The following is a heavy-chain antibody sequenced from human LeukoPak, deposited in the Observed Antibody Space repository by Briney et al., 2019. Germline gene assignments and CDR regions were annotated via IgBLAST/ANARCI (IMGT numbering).Heavy chain of an antibody. J-gene: IGHJ4*02. D-gene: IGHD1-26*01. CDR3: GRLTDPYSGSYSTSFDY. CDR1: GYSFTSYW. CDR2: IYPGDSDT. V-gene: IGHV5-51*01. Sequence: GESLKISCKGSGYSFTSYWIGWVRQMPGKGLDGMGSIYPGDSDTRYSPSFEGQFTISADKSTGTAYLQWSSLKAADAAWYYLGRLTDPYSGSYSTSFDYWGQGTLVTVSS.